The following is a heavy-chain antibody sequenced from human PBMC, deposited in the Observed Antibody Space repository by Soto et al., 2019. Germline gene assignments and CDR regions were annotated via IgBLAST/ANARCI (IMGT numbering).Heavy chain of an antibody. CDR2: IWYDGSNK. CDR3: ARDQDLDYDFWSGWARAFDI. D-gene: IGHD3-3*01. V-gene: IGHV3-33*01. Sequence: QVQLVESGGGVVQPGRSLRLSCAASGFTFSSYGMHWVRQAPGKGLEWVAVIWYDGSNKYYADSVKGRFTISRDNSKNTRYLQMNSLRAEDTAVYYCARDQDLDYDFWSGWARAFDIWGQGTMVTVSS. CDR1: GFTFSSYG. J-gene: IGHJ3*02.